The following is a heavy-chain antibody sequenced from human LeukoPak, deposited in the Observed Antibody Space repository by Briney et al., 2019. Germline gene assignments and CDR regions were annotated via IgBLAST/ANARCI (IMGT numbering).Heavy chain of an antibody. V-gene: IGHV4-4*02. D-gene: IGHD3-9*01. J-gene: IGHJ4*02. CDR1: GGSISSSNW. CDR3: ARGGPYYDILTGLDY. CDR2: IYHSGST. Sequence: SETLSLTCAVSGGSISSSNWWSWVRQPPGKGLEWIGEIYHSGSTNYNPSLKNRVTISIDKSRNQFSLKVTSVTAADTAVYYCARGGPYYDILTGLDYWGQGTLVTVSS.